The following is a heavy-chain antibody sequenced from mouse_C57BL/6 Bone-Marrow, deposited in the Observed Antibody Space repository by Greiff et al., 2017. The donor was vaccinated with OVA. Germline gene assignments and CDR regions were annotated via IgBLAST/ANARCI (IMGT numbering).Heavy chain of an antibody. CDR3: ARDDYDARGYAMDY. D-gene: IGHD2-4*01. J-gene: IGHJ4*01. CDR2: SRNKANDYTT. CDR1: GFTFSDFY. V-gene: IGHV7-1*01. Sequence: EVNVVESGGGLVQSGRSLRLSCATSGFTFSDFYMEWVRQAPGKGLEWIAASRNKANDYTTEYSASVKGRFIVSRDTSQSILYLQMNALRAEDTAIYYCARDDYDARGYAMDYWGQGTSVTVSS.